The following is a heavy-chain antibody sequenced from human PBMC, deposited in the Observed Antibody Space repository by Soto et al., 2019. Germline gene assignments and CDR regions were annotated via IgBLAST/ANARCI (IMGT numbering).Heavy chain of an antibody. CDR3: ARDLGYCSSTSCYTPWFDS. J-gene: IGHJ5*01. CDR2: IWYDGSNK. D-gene: IGHD2-2*02. CDR1: GFTFSSYG. Sequence: QVQLVESGGGVVQPGRSLRLSCAASGFTFSSYGMHWVRQAPGKGLEWVAVIWYDGSNKYYADSVKGRFTISRDNSKNPLYLQMNSLRAEDTAVYYCARDLGYCSSTSCYTPWFDSWGQGTLVTVSS. V-gene: IGHV3-33*01.